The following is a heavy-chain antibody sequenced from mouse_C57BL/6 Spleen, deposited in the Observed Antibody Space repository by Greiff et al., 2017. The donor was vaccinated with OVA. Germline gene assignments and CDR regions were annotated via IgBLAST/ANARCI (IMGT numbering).Heavy chain of an antibody. D-gene: IGHD1-1*01. CDR3: ARSGRGSLYYYAMDY. J-gene: IGHJ4*01. Sequence: VQLQESGAELVRPGSSVKLSCKASGYTFTSYWMDWVKQRPGQGLEWIGNIYPSDSETHYNQKLEDNATLKVDKSSSTAYMQLCSLTSEDSAVYYWARSGRGSLYYYAMDYWGQGTSVTVSS. V-gene: IGHV1-61*01. CDR2: IYPSDSET. CDR1: GYTFTSYW.